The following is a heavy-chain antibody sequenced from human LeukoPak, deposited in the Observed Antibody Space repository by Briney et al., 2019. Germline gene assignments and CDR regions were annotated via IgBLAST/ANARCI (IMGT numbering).Heavy chain of an antibody. D-gene: IGHD3-22*01. V-gene: IGHV3-49*04. Sequence: GGSLRLSCTASGFTSGDYVMSWVRQAPGKGLEWGGFIRSKAYGGTTKNAASVKGRFTISRDDSRSIAYLQMNSLKTEDTAVYYCTRRYNYDSSGYYYVRDAFDIWGQGTMVTVSS. CDR3: TRRYNYDSSGYYYVRDAFDI. CDR1: GFTSGDYV. CDR2: IRSKAYGGTT. J-gene: IGHJ3*02.